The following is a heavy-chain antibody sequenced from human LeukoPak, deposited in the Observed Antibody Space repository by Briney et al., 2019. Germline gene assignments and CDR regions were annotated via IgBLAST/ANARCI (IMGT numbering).Heavy chain of an antibody. D-gene: IGHD3-3*01. J-gene: IGHJ4*02. V-gene: IGHV3-30*18. CDR1: GFTFSSYG. CDR3: AKDRDYDFWSGYLDY. Sequence: PGGSLRLSCAASGFTFSSYGMHWVRQAAGKGLEWVAVISYDGSNKYYADSVKGRFTISRDNSKNTLYLQMNSLRAEDTAVYYCAKDRDYDFWSGYLDYWGQGTLVTVSS. CDR2: ISYDGSNK.